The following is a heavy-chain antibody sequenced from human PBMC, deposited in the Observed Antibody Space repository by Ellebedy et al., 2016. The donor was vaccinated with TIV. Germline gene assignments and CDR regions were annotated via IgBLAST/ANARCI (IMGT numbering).Heavy chain of an antibody. Sequence: PGGSLRLSCAASGFTFSDFAMHWVRQAPGKGPEWLAVIWNDGSSQYYADSVKGRFSISRDNFKNTLYLQMNTLRDEDTAVYYCAREGLWLYGDFDFWGQGTLVTVSS. D-gene: IGHD5-12*01. V-gene: IGHV3-33*01. CDR2: IWNDGSSQ. J-gene: IGHJ4*02. CDR3: AREGLWLYGDFDF. CDR1: GFTFSDFA.